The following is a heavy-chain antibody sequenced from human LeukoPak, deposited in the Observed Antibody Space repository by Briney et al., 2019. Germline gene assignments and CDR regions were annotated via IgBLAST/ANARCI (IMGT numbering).Heavy chain of an antibody. V-gene: IGHV3-23*01. CDR1: GFTFSSYA. CDR3: AKGASDCSSTSCYPLDAFDI. D-gene: IGHD2-2*01. J-gene: IGHJ3*02. CDR2: ISGSGGST. Sequence: GGSLRLSCAASGFTFSSYAMSWVRQAPGKGLEWVSAISGSGGSTYYADSVRGRFTISRDNSKNTLYLQMNSLRAEDTAVYYCAKGASDCSSTSCYPLDAFDIWGQGTMVTVSS.